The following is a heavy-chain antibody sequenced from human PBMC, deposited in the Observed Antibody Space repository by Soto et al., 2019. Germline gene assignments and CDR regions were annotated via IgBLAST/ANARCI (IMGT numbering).Heavy chain of an antibody. D-gene: IGHD6-6*01. Sequence: VGSLRPSCAASGFTFSSYAMSWVRQAPGRGLEWVSIISGNGGSTYYAASVKGRFTISRDNTKNTLYLQMDSLTAEDTAVYYCAKGSEFSNSYTLDFDFWGQGALVTVSS. J-gene: IGHJ4*02. V-gene: IGHV3-23*01. CDR1: GFTFSSYA. CDR3: AKGSEFSNSYTLDFDF. CDR2: ISGNGGST.